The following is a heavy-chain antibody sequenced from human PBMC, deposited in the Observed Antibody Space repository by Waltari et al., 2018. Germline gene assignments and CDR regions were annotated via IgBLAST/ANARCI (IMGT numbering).Heavy chain of an antibody. CDR2: IRGSGCET. CDR1: GFTFSRYV. Sequence: EVQMLESGGGLVQPGGSLRLSCAASGFTFSRYVLTWVRQLPGKGLEWVSVIRGSGCETFYADSVKGRFTISRDNSKNTLYLQMNSLRVEDTAVYYCAKDPNGDYVGAFDTWGQGTMVTVSS. D-gene: IGHD4-17*01. V-gene: IGHV3-23*01. CDR3: AKDPNGDYVGAFDT. J-gene: IGHJ3*02.